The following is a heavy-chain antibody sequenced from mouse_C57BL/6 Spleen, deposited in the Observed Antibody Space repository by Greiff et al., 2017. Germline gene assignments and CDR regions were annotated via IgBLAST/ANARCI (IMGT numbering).Heavy chain of an antibody. CDR3: ARSGGYDPYYYAMDY. V-gene: IGHV5-17*01. Sequence: EVKVVESGGGLVKPGGSLKLSCAASGFTFSDYGMHWVRQAPEKGLEWVAYISSGSSTIDYADTVQGRFTISRDKAKNTLFLQMTSLRSEDTAMYYCARSGGYDPYYYAMDYWGQGTSVTVSS. J-gene: IGHJ4*01. CDR2: ISSGSSTI. CDR1: GFTFSDYG. D-gene: IGHD2-2*01.